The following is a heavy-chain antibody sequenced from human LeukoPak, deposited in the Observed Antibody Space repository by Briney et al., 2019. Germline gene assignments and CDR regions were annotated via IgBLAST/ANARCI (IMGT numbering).Heavy chain of an antibody. Sequence: PGGSLRLSCAASGFTFSSYAMSWVRQAPGKGLEWVANMKVDGTDIHYVDSVKGRFTISSDNARNSLYLHMNSLRAEDTAVYYCAAPLTGLHHWGQGILVTVSS. CDR2: MKVDGTDI. V-gene: IGHV3-7*03. CDR3: AAPLTGLHH. D-gene: IGHD1-14*01. CDR1: GFTFSSYA. J-gene: IGHJ4*02.